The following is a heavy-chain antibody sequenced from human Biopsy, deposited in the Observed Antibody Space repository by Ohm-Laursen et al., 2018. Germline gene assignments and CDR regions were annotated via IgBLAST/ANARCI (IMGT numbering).Heavy chain of an antibody. CDR3: ARAKLEPVYYYYGMDV. CDR1: GYMFTSYG. V-gene: IGHV1-18*01. D-gene: IGHD1-1*01. J-gene: IGHJ6*02. Sequence: ASVKAFCKASGYMFTSYGISWVRQHAGPGLEWMGWINTENGNTIYAQNLQGRATTTADTSTSTVYMEVTSLRSDEPAVYYCARAKLEPVYYYYGMDVWGQGTTVTVSS. CDR2: INTENGNT.